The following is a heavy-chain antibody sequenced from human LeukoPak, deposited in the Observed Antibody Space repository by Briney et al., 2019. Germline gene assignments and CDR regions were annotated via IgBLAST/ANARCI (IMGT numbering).Heavy chain of an antibody. Sequence: SVKVSCKASRGTFSSYAISWVRQAPGQGLEWMGRIIPIFGTANYAQKFQGRVTITTDESTSTAYMELSSLRSEDAAVYYCASTDCTNGVCYTCDYWGQGTLVTVSS. V-gene: IGHV1-69*05. CDR3: ASTDCTNGVCYTCDY. D-gene: IGHD2-8*01. J-gene: IGHJ4*02. CDR2: IIPIFGTA. CDR1: RGTFSSYA.